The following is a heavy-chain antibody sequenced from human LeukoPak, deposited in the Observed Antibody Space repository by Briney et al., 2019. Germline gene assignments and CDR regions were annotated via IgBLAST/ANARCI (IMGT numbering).Heavy chain of an antibody. Sequence: PSETLSLTCAGYGGPFSGYYWSWIRQPPGKGLEWIGYIYYSGSTNYNPSLKSRVTIPVDTSKNQFSLKLSSVTAADTAVYYCAREGLYGDYVWSLDYWGQGTLVTVSS. D-gene: IGHD4-17*01. J-gene: IGHJ4*02. CDR1: GGPFSGYY. V-gene: IGHV4-59*01. CDR3: AREGLYGDYVWSLDY. CDR2: IYYSGST.